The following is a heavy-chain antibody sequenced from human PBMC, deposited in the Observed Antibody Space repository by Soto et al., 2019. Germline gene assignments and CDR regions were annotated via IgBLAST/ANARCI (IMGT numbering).Heavy chain of an antibody. CDR2: INPNSGLR. Sequence: VQLVQSGAEVKEPGASVKVSCQASGYTFTGHVIHWVRQAPGQGLEWMGSINPNSGLRTYAERFRGRVTMTRDISRRTVYMDLSSLTFYDTAVYYCARESYTHEGFDLWGQGKTVTVSS. J-gene: IGHJ3*01. D-gene: IGHD3-10*01. CDR3: ARESYTHEGFDL. CDR1: GYTFTGHV. V-gene: IGHV1-2*02.